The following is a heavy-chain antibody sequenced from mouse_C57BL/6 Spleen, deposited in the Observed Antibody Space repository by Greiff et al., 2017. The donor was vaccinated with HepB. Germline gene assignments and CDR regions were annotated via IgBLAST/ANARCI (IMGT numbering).Heavy chain of an antibody. J-gene: IGHJ3*01. Sequence: QVQLQQSGPELVKPGASVKISCKASGYAFSSSWMNWVKQRPGKGLEWIGRIYPGDGDTNYNGKFKGKATLTADKSSSTAYMQLSSLTSEDSAVYFCARTYYGNYGQFAYWGQGTLVTVSA. D-gene: IGHD2-10*01. CDR1: GYAFSSSW. CDR3: ARTYYGNYGQFAY. V-gene: IGHV1-82*01. CDR2: IYPGDGDT.